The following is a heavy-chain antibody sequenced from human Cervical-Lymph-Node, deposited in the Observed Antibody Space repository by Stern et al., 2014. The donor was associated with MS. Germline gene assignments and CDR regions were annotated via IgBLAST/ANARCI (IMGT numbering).Heavy chain of an antibody. D-gene: IGHD6-25*01. CDR2: ISPYNGNT. CDR1: GYSFTIYG. J-gene: IGHJ4*02. Sequence: QVQLVESGAEVKKPGASVKVSCKASGYSFTIYGISWVRQAPGQGLEWIGWISPYNGNTNYEQKLQGRVTMTIDTSTSTAYMELGNLRSDDTAVYYCARGGSGWPFDHWGQGTLVTVSS. V-gene: IGHV1-18*01. CDR3: ARGGSGWPFDH.